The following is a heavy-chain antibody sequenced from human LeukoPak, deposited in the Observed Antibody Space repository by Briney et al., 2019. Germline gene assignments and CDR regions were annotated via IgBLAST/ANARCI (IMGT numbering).Heavy chain of an antibody. J-gene: IGHJ4*02. CDR3: ARGLGDYYDTSGYYYAVPAH. Sequence: ASVKVSCRTSGYTFTTYDITWVRQATGQGLEWMGWMNPNSGDTAYAQKFQGRVAMTRDTSISTAYMELSSLRSEDTAVYYCARGLGDYYDTSGYYYAVPAHWGQGTLVTVSS. CDR1: GYTFTTYD. CDR2: MNPNSGDT. D-gene: IGHD3-22*01. V-gene: IGHV1-8*01.